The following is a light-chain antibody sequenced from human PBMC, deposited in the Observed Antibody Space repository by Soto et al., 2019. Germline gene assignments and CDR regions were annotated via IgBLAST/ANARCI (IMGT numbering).Light chain of an antibody. J-gene: IGKJ5*01. Sequence: EIVLTQSPATLSLSPGERATLSCRASQSVSSYLAWYQQKPGQAPRRLIYDASNRATGIPARFSGSGSGTAFTLTISSLEPEDFAVYYCQQRSNWPPITFGQGTRLEIK. CDR3: QQRSNWPPIT. CDR2: DAS. CDR1: QSVSSY. V-gene: IGKV3-11*01.